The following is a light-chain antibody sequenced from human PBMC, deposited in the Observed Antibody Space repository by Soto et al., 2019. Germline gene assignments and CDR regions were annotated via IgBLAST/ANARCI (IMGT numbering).Light chain of an antibody. CDR2: EVN. CDR1: SSDVGGYDY. Sequence: QSALTQPASVSGSPGQSVTISCTGTSSDVGGYDYVSWYQQHPGTAPKLILYEVNNRPSGVSNRFSGSKSGNTASLIISGLQTEDEADYYCSAYTTTSTLIFGTGPKVTVL. CDR3: SAYTTTSTLI. J-gene: IGLJ1*01. V-gene: IGLV2-14*01.